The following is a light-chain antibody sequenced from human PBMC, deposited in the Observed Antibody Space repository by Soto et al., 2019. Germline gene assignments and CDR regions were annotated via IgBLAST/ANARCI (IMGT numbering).Light chain of an antibody. CDR3: QQYNGYSTWK. J-gene: IGKJ1*01. CDR1: QSISRW. V-gene: IGKV1-5*03. Sequence: DIQMTQWPATLGASXGARVTSTXXXSQSISRWLAWYQQKPGKAPKLLIYKASILESGVPSRFSGSGSGTEFTLTISSLQPDDFATYYCQQYNGYSTWKFGQGTKVDIK. CDR2: KAS.